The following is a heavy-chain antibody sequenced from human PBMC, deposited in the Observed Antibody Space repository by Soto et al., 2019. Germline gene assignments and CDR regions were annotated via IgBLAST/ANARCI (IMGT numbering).Heavy chain of an antibody. CDR1: GGSISSGDYY. J-gene: IGHJ4*02. V-gene: IGHV4-31*03. D-gene: IGHD2-8*02. CDR2: IYYSGST. Sequence: SETLSLTCTVSGGSISSGDYYWSWIRQHPGRGLEWIGYIYYSGSTYYNPSLKSRVTISVDTSKNQFSLKLSSVTAADTAVYYCARDKITGLFDYWGQGTLVTVSS. CDR3: ARDKITGLFDY.